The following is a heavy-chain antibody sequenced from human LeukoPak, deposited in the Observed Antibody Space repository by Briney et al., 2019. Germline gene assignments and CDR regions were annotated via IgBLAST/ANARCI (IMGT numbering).Heavy chain of an antibody. CDR3: ARDGRQRITMDTGALDI. J-gene: IGHJ3*02. CDR1: GCSISGYY. V-gene: IGHV4-4*07. CDR2: VYTSGST. Sequence: PSETLSLTCAVSGCSISGYYWSWIRQPAGKGLEWLERVYTSGSTNYNPPLKSRVTISMDTSKNHFSLKLSSVTAADTAVYYCARDGRQRITMDTGALDIWGQGTMVTVSS. D-gene: IGHD3-10*01.